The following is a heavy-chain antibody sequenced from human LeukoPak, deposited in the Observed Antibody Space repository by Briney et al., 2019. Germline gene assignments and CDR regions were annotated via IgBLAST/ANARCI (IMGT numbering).Heavy chain of an antibody. V-gene: IGHV4-4*07. Sequence: SETLSLTCSVSGGSISGYYWSWIRQPARKGLEWIGRIYNSGSIKYNPSLKSRVTMSVDTSKNQFSLNLHSVTAADTAIYYCARDHYSNYGNWFDPWGQGTLVTVSS. CDR2: IYNSGSI. CDR1: GGSISGYY. CDR3: ARDHYSNYGNWFDP. J-gene: IGHJ5*02. D-gene: IGHD4-11*01.